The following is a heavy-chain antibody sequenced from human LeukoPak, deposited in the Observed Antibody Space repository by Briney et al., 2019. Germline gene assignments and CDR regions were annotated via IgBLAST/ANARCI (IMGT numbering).Heavy chain of an antibody. D-gene: IGHD3-9*01. CDR2: MFYSGNT. CDR1: GGCIRSFY. V-gene: IGHV4-59*08. Sequence: PSETLSLTCTVSGGCIRSFYWSWIRQPPGKGLEWIADMFYSGNTYYNPSLKSRVTMSVDTSNNQFSLRLSSVTAADTAVYYCARAPNYDVLTGYYRPYYFDYWGQGTLVTVSS. J-gene: IGHJ4*02. CDR3: ARAPNYDVLTGYYRPYYFDY.